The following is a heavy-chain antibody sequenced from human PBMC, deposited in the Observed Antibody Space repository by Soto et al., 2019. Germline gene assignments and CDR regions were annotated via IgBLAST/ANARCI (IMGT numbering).Heavy chain of an antibody. CDR2: INPSGGST. J-gene: IGHJ3*02. CDR3: AGGGPAATEAFDI. CDR1: GYTFTSYY. D-gene: IGHD2-2*01. V-gene: IGHV1-46*01. Sequence: GASVNVSFKASGYTFTSYYMHWVRQAPGQGLEWMGIINPSGGSTSYAQKFQGRVTMTRDTSTSTVYMELSSLRSEDTAVYYCAGGGPAATEAFDIWGKGTMVTFPS.